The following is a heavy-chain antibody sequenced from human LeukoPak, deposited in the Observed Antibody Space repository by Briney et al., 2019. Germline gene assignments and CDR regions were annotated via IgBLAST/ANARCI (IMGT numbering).Heavy chain of an antibody. CDR3: IKDLNHDGSG. CDR1: GFRLSDYW. V-gene: IGHV3-7*01. J-gene: IGHJ4*02. Sequence: GGCLRHSRAASGFRLSDYWMTWVRPAPGKGVECVANIKTDGRAKYYPDTLKGRFTLSTEKAQNSLYLHINNKRDQSTRIYISIKDLNHDGSGWGQGALVTVSS. CDR2: IKTDGRAK. D-gene: IGHD3-22*01.